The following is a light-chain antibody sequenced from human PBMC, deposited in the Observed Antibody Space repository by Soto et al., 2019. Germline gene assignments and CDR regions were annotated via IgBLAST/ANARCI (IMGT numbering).Light chain of an antibody. V-gene: IGKV1-5*03. CDR1: QSITDW. CDR3: QYWADYSWT. J-gene: IGKJ1*01. CDR2: KAS. Sequence: DIQMTQSPSTLSASVGDRVTITCRASQSITDWLAWYQQKPGKAPKFLIYKASNLEGGVPSRFSGSGSGTEFTLTISSVQPDDFATYYCQYWADYSWTFGQGPKVEIK.